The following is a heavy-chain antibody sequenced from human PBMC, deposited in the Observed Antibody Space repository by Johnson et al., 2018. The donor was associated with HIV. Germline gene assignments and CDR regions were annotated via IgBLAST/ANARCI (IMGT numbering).Heavy chain of an antibody. CDR1: GFTFSSYD. J-gene: IGHJ3*02. V-gene: IGHV3-13*01. D-gene: IGHD6-13*01. CDR2: IGTAGDT. Sequence: EQLVESGGGLVQPGGSLRLSCAASGFTFSSYDMHWVRQATGKGLEWVSAIGTAGDTYYADSVKGRFTISRDNSKNTLYLQMNSLRAEDTALYYCAKSSSAYAFDIWGQGTMVTVSS. CDR3: AKSSSAYAFDI.